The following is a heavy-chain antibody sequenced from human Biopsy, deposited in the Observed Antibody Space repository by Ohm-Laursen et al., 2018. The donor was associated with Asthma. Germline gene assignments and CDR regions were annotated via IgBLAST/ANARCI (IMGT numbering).Heavy chain of an antibody. D-gene: IGHD2-21*02. CDR2: VYYSGST. CDR1: GDSINNFY. CDR3: ARGVDRVTGLLDHFDY. J-gene: IGHJ4*02. V-gene: IGHV4-59*01. Sequence: PSQTLSLTCTVSGDSINNFYWSWIRQPPGKGLESIGHVYYSGSTNYNPSLKSRVTISIDASKNQFSLKLTSVTAADTAVYYCARGVDRVTGLLDHFDYWGQGTLVTVSS.